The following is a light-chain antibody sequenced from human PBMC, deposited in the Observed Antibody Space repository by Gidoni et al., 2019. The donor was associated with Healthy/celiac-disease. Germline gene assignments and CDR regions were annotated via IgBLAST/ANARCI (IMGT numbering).Light chain of an antibody. Sequence: DIGMTLSPASLAVPLGERATINCKSSQSVLYSSNNKNYLAWYQQKPGQPPKLLIYWASTRESGVPDRFSGSGSGTDFTLTISSLQAEDVAVYYCQQYYSTPRTFGQGTKVEIK. CDR2: WAS. CDR1: QSVLYSSNNKNY. J-gene: IGKJ1*01. CDR3: QQYYSTPRT. V-gene: IGKV4-1*01.